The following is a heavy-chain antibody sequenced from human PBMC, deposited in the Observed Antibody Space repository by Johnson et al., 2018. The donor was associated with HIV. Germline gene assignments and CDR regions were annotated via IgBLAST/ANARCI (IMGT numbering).Heavy chain of an antibody. CDR2: ISYDGSIK. Sequence: QVQLVESGGGVVQPGRSLRLTCAASGFTFSNYGMHWVRQAPGKGLEWVAVISYDGSIKYFADSVKGRVPISRDNSKNTLHLQMNSLRPEDTAVYYCARNSGNGLVLRGDAFDMWGQGTMVTVSS. J-gene: IGHJ3*02. CDR3: ARNSGNGLVLRGDAFDM. D-gene: IGHD2-8*01. CDR1: GFTFSNYG. V-gene: IGHV3-30*19.